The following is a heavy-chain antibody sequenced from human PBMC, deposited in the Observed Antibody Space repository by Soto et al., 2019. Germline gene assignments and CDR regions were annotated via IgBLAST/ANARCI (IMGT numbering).Heavy chain of an antibody. Sequence: PSETLSLTCTVSGGSISSYYWSWIRQPPGKGLEWIGYIYYSGSTNYNPSLKSRVTISVDTSKNQFSLKLSSVTAADTAVYYCASWNDKTYYFDYWGQGTLVTVSS. J-gene: IGHJ4*02. V-gene: IGHV4-59*01. D-gene: IGHD1-1*01. CDR3: ASWNDKTYYFDY. CDR1: GGSISSYY. CDR2: IYYSGST.